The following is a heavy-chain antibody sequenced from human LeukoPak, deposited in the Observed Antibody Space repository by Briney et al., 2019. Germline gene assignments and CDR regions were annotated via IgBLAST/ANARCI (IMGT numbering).Heavy chain of an antibody. Sequence: SETLSLTCAVYGGSFSGYYWSWIRQPPGKGLEWIGEINHSGSTNYNPSLKSRVTISVDTSKNQFSLKLSSVTAADTAVYYCAREENTQAFDIWGQGTMVTVSS. D-gene: IGHD2-2*02. CDR3: AREENTQAFDI. J-gene: IGHJ3*02. CDR1: GGSFSGYY. CDR2: INHSGST. V-gene: IGHV4-34*01.